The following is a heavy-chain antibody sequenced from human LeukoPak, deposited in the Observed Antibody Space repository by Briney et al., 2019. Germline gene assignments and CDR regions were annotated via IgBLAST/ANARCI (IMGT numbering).Heavy chain of an antibody. V-gene: IGHV1-46*01. CDR3: ARGSPPRRNYDSRGYYSYYFDH. CDR1: GYTFTSYY. CDR2: INPSGGST. D-gene: IGHD3-22*01. Sequence: ASVKVSCKASGYTFTSYYMHWVRQAPGQGLEWMGIINPSGGSTSYAQKFQGRVTMTRDMSTSTVYMELSSLRSEDTAVYYCARGSPPRRNYDSRGYYSYYFDHWGQGTLVTVSS. J-gene: IGHJ4*02.